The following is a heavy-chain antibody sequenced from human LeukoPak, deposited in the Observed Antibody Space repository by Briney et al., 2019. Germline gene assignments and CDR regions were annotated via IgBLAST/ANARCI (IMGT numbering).Heavy chain of an antibody. D-gene: IGHD1-26*01. V-gene: IGHV7-4-1*02. CDR2: INTNTGTP. CDR1: GYTFTSHA. J-gene: IGHJ3*01. CDR3: ARPSVGANDAFDV. Sequence: ASVKVPCKASGYTFTSHALNWVRQAPGQGLEWMGWINTNTGTPTHAQDFAGRFVFSLDTSVSTAYLHISNLKAEDTAVYYCARPSVGANDAFDVWGQGTMVTVSS.